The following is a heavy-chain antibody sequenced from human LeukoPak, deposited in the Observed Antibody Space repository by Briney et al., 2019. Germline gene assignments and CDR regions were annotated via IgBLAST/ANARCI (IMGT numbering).Heavy chain of an antibody. CDR1: GFTFSSYG. CDR2: ISGSGGST. CDR3: AKDDRSVVVVAARN. J-gene: IGHJ4*02. D-gene: IGHD2-15*01. Sequence: PGGSLRLSCAASGFTFSSYGMSWVRQAPGKGLEWVSVISGSGGSTYYADSVKGRFIISRDNSKNTLYLQMNSLRAEDTAVYYCAKDDRSVVVVAARNWGQGTLVTVSS. V-gene: IGHV3-23*01.